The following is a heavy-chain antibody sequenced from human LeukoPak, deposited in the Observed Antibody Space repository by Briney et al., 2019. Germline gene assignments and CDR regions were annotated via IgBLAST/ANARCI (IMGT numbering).Heavy chain of an antibody. D-gene: IGHD3-22*01. CDR3: ARGAHYFESSGYLMPLIY. V-gene: IGHV4-59*01. Sequence: PSETLSLTCTVSGGSISSYYWSCIRQPPGKGLEGIGYIYYSGSTNYNPSLKSRVTISVDTSKNQFSLKMSSVTAADTAVYYCARGAHYFESSGYLMPLIYWGQGTLVTVSS. CDR1: GGSISSYY. CDR2: IYYSGST. J-gene: IGHJ4*02.